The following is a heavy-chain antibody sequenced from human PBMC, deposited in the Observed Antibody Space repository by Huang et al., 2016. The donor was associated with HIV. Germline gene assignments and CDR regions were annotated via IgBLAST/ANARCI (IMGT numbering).Heavy chain of an antibody. Sequence: QLQLQESGPGLVKPSETLSLTCTVSGGSIRSDNYYWGWIRQPPGKGLEWLGSIYYSGSIYYNPSLKRRVTITVDTSKKHVSLRMRSGTAADTAVYYCARLPGSITMIRGVITDPYWGQGTLVTVSS. J-gene: IGHJ4*02. V-gene: IGHV4-39*02. CDR3: ARLPGSITMIRGVITDPY. D-gene: IGHD3-10*01. CDR2: IYYSGSI. CDR1: GGSIRSDNYY.